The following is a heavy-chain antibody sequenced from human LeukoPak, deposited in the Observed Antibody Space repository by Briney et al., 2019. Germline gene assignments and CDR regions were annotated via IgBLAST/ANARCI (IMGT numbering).Heavy chain of an antibody. CDR2: IYYSGST. D-gene: IGHD2-2*01. V-gene: IGHV4-59*12. CDR3: ARDRSTSSYFDY. Sequence: SETLSLTCTVSGGSISTYYRTWIRQPPGKGLEWIGYIYYSGSTNYNPSLKSRVTMSVDTTKNQFSLKLGSVTAADTAVYYCARDRSTSSYFDYWGQGTLVTVSS. CDR1: GGSISTYY. J-gene: IGHJ4*02.